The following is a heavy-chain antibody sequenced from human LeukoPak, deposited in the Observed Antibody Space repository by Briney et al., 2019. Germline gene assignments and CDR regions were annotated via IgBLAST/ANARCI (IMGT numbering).Heavy chain of an antibody. V-gene: IGHV1-2*02. Sequence: ASVKVSCKASGYTFTGYYMHWVRQAPGQGLEWMGWINPNSGGTNYAQKFQGRVTMTRDTSISTAYMELSRLRSDDTAVYYCARTLGFRGYTYSSPHWGQGTLVTVSS. CDR3: ARTLGFRGYTYSSPH. D-gene: IGHD5-18*01. J-gene: IGHJ4*02. CDR2: INPNSGGT. CDR1: GYTFTGYY.